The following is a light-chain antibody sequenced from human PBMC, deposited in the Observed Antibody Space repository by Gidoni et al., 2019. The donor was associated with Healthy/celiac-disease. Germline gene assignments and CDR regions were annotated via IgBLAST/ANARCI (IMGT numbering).Light chain of an antibody. CDR1: SSNIGSNT. V-gene: IGLV1-44*01. J-gene: IGLJ2*01. Sequence: QSVLTQPPSASGTPGQRVTISCSGRSSNIGSNTVNWYQQPPGTAPKLLIASNNQRPSGVPDRFSGSKSGTSASLAIRGLQSEDEADYYCAAWDDSLNGYVVFGGGTKLTVL. CDR2: SNN. CDR3: AAWDDSLNGYVV.